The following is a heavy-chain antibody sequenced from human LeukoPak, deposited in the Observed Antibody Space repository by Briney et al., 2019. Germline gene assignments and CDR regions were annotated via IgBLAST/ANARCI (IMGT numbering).Heavy chain of an antibody. CDR1: GHTFTSYY. V-gene: IGHV1-46*01. CDR3: ARDRTTGTTVLDY. J-gene: IGHJ4*02. CDR2: INPSGGST. Sequence: ASVKVSCKASGHTFTSYYMHWVRQAPGQGLEWMGIINPSGGSTSYAQKFQGRVTMTRDMSTSTVYMELSSLRSEDTAVYYCARDRTTGTTVLDYWGQGTLVTVSS. D-gene: IGHD1-1*01.